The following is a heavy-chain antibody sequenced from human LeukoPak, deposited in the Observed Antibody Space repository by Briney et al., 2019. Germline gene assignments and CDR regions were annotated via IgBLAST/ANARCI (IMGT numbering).Heavy chain of an antibody. CDR2: ISGDGGNS. D-gene: IGHD5-18*01. CDR3: AKGGGYSYGYVAS. J-gene: IGHJ5*01. Sequence: GGSLRLSCAASGFTFTSFAMSWVRQAPGKGLEWVSAISGDGGNSYYAGSVKGRFTISRDNSKNTLYVQMNNLRAEDTAVYYCAKGGGYSYGYVASWGQGTLVIVSS. CDR1: GFTFTSFA. V-gene: IGHV3-23*01.